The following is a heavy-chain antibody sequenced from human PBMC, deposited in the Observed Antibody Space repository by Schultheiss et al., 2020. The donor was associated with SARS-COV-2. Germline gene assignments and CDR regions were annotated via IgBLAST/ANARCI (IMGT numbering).Heavy chain of an antibody. CDR1: GFTFSSYA. D-gene: IGHD2-2*02. CDR2: IYSGGST. Sequence: GESLKISCAASGFTFSSYAMSWVRQAPGKGLEWVSVIYSGGSTYYADSVKGRFTISRDNSKNTLYLQMNSLRAEDTAVYYCARAGVGICSSTSCYKVRGYYYGMDVWGQGTTVTVSS. V-gene: IGHV3-66*01. J-gene: IGHJ6*02. CDR3: ARAGVGICSSTSCYKVRGYYYGMDV.